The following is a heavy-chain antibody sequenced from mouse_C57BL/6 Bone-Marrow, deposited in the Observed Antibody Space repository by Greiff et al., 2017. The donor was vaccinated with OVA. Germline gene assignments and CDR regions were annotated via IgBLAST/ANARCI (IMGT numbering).Heavy chain of an antibody. V-gene: IGHV5-12*01. Sequence: EVKLMESGGGLVQPGGYLKLSCAASGFTFSDYYMYWVRQTPEKRLEWVAYISNGGGSTYYPDTVKGRFTISRDNAKNTLYLQMSRLKSEDTAMYYCARHDYGNYYYAMDYWGQGTSVTVSS. CDR2: ISNGGGST. J-gene: IGHJ4*01. D-gene: IGHD2-1*01. CDR3: ARHDYGNYYYAMDY. CDR1: GFTFSDYY.